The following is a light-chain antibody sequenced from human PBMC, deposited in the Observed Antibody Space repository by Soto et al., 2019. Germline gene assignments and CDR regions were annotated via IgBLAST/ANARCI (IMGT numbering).Light chain of an antibody. V-gene: IGLV2-14*01. CDR1: SSDVGGYNY. CDR3: SSYSSSSTRV. Sequence: QSALTQPASVSGSPGQSITIYCTGTSSDVGGYNYVSWYQQHPGKAPKLMIYDVSNRPSGVSNRFSGSKSGNTASLTISGLHAEDEADYYCSSYSSSSTRVFGARTKLTVL. CDR2: DVS. J-gene: IGLJ2*01.